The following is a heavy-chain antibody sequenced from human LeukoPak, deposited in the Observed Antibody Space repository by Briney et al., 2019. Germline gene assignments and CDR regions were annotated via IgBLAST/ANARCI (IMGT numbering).Heavy chain of an antibody. J-gene: IGHJ4*02. V-gene: IGHV7-4-1*02. Sequence: ASVKVSCKASGYTFSNYAINWVRQAPGQGLEWMGWINTNTGNPTYAQGFTGRFVFSLDTSVSTAYLQISSLKAEDTAVYYCARSNRVVGANSYDYWGQGTLVTVSS. CDR2: INTNTGNP. D-gene: IGHD1-26*01. CDR3: ARSNRVVGANSYDY. CDR1: GYTFSNYA.